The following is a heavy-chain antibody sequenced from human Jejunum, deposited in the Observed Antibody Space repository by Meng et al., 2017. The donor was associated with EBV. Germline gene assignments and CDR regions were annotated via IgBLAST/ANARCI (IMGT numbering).Heavy chain of an antibody. V-gene: IGHV7-4-1*02. CDR2: INTRTGNP. CDR1: GYTFSRYA. Sequence: QVQLVQSGSELKKPGASVKVSCKASGYTFSRYAMNWVRQAPGQGLEWMGWINTRTGNPAYAQGFTGRFVFSLDTSVSTAYLQISSLKAEDTAVYYCASDISTATFGYWGQGTLVTVDS. CDR3: ASDISTATFGY. J-gene: IGHJ4*02. D-gene: IGHD2-21*02.